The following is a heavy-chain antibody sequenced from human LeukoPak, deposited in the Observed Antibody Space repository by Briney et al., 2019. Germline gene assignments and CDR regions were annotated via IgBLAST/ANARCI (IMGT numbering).Heavy chain of an antibody. Sequence: PSETLSLTCAVYGGSFSGYYWGWIRQPPGKGLEWIGEINHSGSTNYNPSLKSRVTISVDTSKNQFSLKLSSVTAADTAVYYCARGGRITMVRGVIINRSVDYWGRGTLVTVSS. V-gene: IGHV4-34*01. CDR2: INHSGST. CDR1: GGSFSGYY. J-gene: IGHJ4*02. D-gene: IGHD3-10*01. CDR3: ARGGRITMVRGVIINRSVDY.